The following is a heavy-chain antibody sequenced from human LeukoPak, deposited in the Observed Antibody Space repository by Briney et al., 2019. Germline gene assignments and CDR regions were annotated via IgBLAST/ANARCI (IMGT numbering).Heavy chain of an antibody. CDR3: AREIGPIQLHLWGSAFDY. CDR1: GYTFTNYY. D-gene: IGHD5-18*01. V-gene: IGHV1-46*01. Sequence: GASVKVSCKASGYTFTNYYMHWVRQAPGQGLEWMGIINPGGGSTSYAQKFQGRVTMTRDTSTNTVYMDLSSLRSEDTAVYYCAREIGPIQLHLWGSAFDYWGQGTLVTVSS. CDR2: INPGGGST. J-gene: IGHJ4*02.